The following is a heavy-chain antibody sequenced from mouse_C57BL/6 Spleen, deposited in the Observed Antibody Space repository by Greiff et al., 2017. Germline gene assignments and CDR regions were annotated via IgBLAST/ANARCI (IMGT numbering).Heavy chain of an antibody. CDR1: GFTFSSYA. CDR2: ISDGGSYT. V-gene: IGHV5-4*01. Sequence: EVQVVESGGGLVKPGGSLKLSCAASGFTFSSYAMSWVRQTPEKRLEWVATISDGGSYTYYPDNVKGRFTISRDNAKNNLYLQMSHLKYEDTAMYYCAREGAYYSNYGYYFDYWGQGTTLTVSS. CDR3: AREGAYYSNYGYYFDY. D-gene: IGHD2-5*01. J-gene: IGHJ2*01.